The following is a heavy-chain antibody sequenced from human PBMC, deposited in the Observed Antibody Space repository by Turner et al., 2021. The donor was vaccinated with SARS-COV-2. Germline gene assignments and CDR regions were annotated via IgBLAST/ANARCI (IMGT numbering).Heavy chain of an antibody. CDR1: GGSISSYY. Sequence: QVQLQASGPGLVKPSATLSLTCTVSGGSISSYYWSWIRQPPGKGLEWIGYIYYSGSTNYNYSLKSRVTISVDTSKNQFSLKLSSVTAADTAVYYCARRTGEWLVPGWFDPWGQGTLVTVSS. J-gene: IGHJ5*02. D-gene: IGHD6-19*01. V-gene: IGHV4-59*01. CDR2: IYYSGST. CDR3: ARRTGEWLVPGWFDP.